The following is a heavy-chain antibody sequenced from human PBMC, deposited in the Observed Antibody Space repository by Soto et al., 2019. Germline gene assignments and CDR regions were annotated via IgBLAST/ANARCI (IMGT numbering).Heavy chain of an antibody. D-gene: IGHD3-22*01. V-gene: IGHV3-33*01. CDR3: ASSDQFDDSSGEGDY. CDR2: IWYDGSNK. CDR1: GFTFSSYG. J-gene: IGHJ4*02. Sequence: QVQLVESGGGVVQPGRSLRLSCAASGFTFSSYGMHWVRQAPGKGLEWVAVIWYDGSNKYYADSVKGRFTISRDNSKNTLYLQMNSLRAEDTAVYYRASSDQFDDSSGEGDYWGQGTLVTVSS.